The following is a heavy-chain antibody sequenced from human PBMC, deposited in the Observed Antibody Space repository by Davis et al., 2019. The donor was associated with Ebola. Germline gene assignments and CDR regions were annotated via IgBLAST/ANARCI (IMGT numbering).Heavy chain of an antibody. D-gene: IGHD4-23*01. CDR3: ASPGGGNPIWDAFDI. Sequence: MPSETLSLTCAVYGRTISTDFWSWIPRLSWKGLEWIGDRYYSGSTNYNHSRNSRVTISVDTSTHQCSLKLSSVTAADTAVYYCASPGGGNPIWDAFDIWGQGTTVTVSS. V-gene: IGHV4-59*12. CDR2: RYYSGST. J-gene: IGHJ3*02. CDR1: GRTISTDF.